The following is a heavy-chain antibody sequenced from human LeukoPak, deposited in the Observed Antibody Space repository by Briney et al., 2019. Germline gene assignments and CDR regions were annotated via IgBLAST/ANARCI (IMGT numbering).Heavy chain of an antibody. J-gene: IGHJ4*02. D-gene: IGHD2-15*01. CDR1: GFTFSSYS. V-gene: IGHV3-21*01. CDR3: ARNRGWELPAELDS. Sequence: GGSLRLSCAASGFTFSSYSMNWVRQAPGKGLEWVSSISSSSSYIYYADSVKGRFTISRDNAKNSLYLQMNSLRAEDTAVYYCARNRGWELPAELDSWGQGTLVTVSS. CDR2: ISSSSSYI.